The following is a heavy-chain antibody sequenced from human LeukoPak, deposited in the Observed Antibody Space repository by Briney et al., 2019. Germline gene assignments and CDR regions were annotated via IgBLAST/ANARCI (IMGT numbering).Heavy chain of an antibody. CDR1: GFTLSTYG. V-gene: IGHV3-30*19. CDR3: ARDRDSSGWYEGFDY. Sequence: GGSLRLSCAASGFTLSTYGMHWVRQAPDKGLEWVAVISYDGSNKYYADSVKGRFTISRDNSKNTLYLQMNSLRADDTAVYYCARDRDSSGWYEGFDYWGQGTLVTVSS. J-gene: IGHJ4*02. CDR2: ISYDGSNK. D-gene: IGHD6-19*01.